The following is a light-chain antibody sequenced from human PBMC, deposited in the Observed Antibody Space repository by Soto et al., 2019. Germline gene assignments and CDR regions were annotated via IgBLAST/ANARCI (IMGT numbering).Light chain of an antibody. J-gene: IGKJ1*01. V-gene: IGKV3-20*01. CDR1: QSVSSSY. CDR3: QQYGSSGT. Sequence: EIVLTPSPGTLSLSPWKRATLSCRASQSVSSSYSAWYQQKPGQAPRLLIYGASNRATGIPDRFSGSGSGTYFTLTISRLEPEYFAVYYCQQYGSSGTFGQGTKVDIK. CDR2: GAS.